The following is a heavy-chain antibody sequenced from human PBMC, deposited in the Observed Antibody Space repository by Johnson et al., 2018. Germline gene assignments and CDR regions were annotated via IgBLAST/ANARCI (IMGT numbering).Heavy chain of an antibody. CDR3: ARGDFSSSWYPGDGFFDS. V-gene: IGHV4-59*01. CDR1: HDSISNYF. Sequence: QVQLQESGPGLVKPSETLSLTCTVSHDSISNYFWSWFRQPPGKGLEWRGYFYFNGNSDYNPSVRGRPTFSIDTSKNHFSLRVESVTAADTAMYYWARGDFSSSWYPGDGFFDSWGQGVLVTVSS. D-gene: IGHD6-13*01. CDR2: FYFNGNS. J-gene: IGHJ4*02.